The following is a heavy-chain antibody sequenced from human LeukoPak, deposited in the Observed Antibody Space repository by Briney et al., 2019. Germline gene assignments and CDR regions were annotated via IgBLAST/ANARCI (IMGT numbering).Heavy chain of an antibody. D-gene: IGHD6-13*01. CDR1: GFTFSSYE. CDR3: AKDSSLYGTSWWGNYFDY. V-gene: IGHV3-21*01. J-gene: IGHJ4*02. CDR2: ISSSSSYI. Sequence: GGSLRLSCAASGFTFSSYEMNWVRQAPGKGLEWVSSISSSSSYIYYADSVKGRFTISRDNAKDSLYLQMNSLRAEDTAVYYCAKDSSLYGTSWWGNYFDYWGQGTLVTVSS.